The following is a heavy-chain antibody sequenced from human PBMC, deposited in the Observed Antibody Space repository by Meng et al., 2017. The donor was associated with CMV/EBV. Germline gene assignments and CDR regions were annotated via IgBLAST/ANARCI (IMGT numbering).Heavy chain of an antibody. CDR3: ARGGYSQSLDY. CDR2: INSYSGDT. V-gene: IGHV1-8*02. D-gene: IGHD5-18*01. Sequence: GGSLRLSCAASGFTFSSYGMHWVRQATGQGLEWMGWINSYSGDTGHKQKFQGRVTMTRNTSTSTVYMELTSLRSEDTAVYYCARGGYSQSLDYWGQGTLVTVSS. J-gene: IGHJ4*02. CDR1: GFTFSSYG.